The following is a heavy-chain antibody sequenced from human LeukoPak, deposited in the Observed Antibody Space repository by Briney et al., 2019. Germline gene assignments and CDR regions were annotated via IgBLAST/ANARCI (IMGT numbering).Heavy chain of an antibody. CDR3: ARESITPAARGDY. J-gene: IGHJ4*02. CDR2: INPNSGGT. Sequence: ASVKVSCKASGYTFTGYFIHWVRQVPGQGLEWMGWINPNSGGTNYAQKFQGRVTMTRDTSTNTAYMELSRLRSDDTAIYYCARESITPAARGDYWGQGTLVTVSS. CDR1: GYTFTGYF. D-gene: IGHD2-2*01. V-gene: IGHV1-2*02.